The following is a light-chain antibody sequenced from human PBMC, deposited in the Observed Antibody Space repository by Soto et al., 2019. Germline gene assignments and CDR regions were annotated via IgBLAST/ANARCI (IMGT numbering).Light chain of an antibody. CDR3: QQSGT. CDR1: QSVSSSY. J-gene: IGKJ4*01. Sequence: EIVLTQSPGTLSLSPGERATLSCRASQSVSSSYLAWYQQKPGQAPRLLIYGASSRATGIPDRISGGGSGTDFTLTISILEPEDFAVYSWQQSGTFGGGTKVEIK. CDR2: GAS. V-gene: IGKV3-20*01.